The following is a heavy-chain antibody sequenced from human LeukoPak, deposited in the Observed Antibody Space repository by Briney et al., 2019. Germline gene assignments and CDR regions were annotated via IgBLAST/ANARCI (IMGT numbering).Heavy chain of an antibody. CDR1: GFTFSSYS. J-gene: IGHJ4*02. V-gene: IGHV3-21*01. CDR2: ISSSSSYI. CDR3: ARDQSSGWRKGAFDY. Sequence: PGGSLRLSCAASGFTFSSYSMNWVRQAPGKGLEWVSSISSSSSYIYYADSVKGRFTISRDNAKNSLYLQMNSLSAEDTAVYYCARDQSSGWRKGAFDYWGQRTLVTVSS. D-gene: IGHD6-19*01.